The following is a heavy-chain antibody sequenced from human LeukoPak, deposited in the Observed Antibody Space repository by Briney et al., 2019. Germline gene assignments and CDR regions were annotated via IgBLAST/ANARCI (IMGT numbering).Heavy chain of an antibody. CDR2: IGTAGDT. CDR1: GFTFSSYD. Sequence: GGSLRLSCAASGFTFSSYDMHWVRHATGKGLEWVSAIGTAGDTYYPGSVKGRFTISRENAKNSLYLQMNSLRAGDAAVYYCARDMGDGSDAFDIWGQGTMVTVSS. CDR3: ARDMGDGSDAFDI. V-gene: IGHV3-13*01. J-gene: IGHJ3*02. D-gene: IGHD5-24*01.